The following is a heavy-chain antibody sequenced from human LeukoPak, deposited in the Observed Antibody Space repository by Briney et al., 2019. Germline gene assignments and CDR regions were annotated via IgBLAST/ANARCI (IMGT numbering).Heavy chain of an antibody. CDR3: AKARGSTFYYFDY. D-gene: IGHD6-13*01. V-gene: IGHV3-23*01. J-gene: IGHJ4*02. CDR1: GFTFSTYA. CDR2: ISGSGGNT. Sequence: GSLRLSCAASGFTFSTYAMSWVRRAPGKGLEWVSVISGSGGNTYYADSVKGRFTISRDNSKNTLYLQMSSLRAEDTAIYSCAKARGSTFYYFDYWGQGTLVTVSS.